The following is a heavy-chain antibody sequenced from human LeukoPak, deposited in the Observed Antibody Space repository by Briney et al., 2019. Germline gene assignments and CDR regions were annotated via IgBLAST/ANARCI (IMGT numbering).Heavy chain of an antibody. J-gene: IGHJ4*02. D-gene: IGHD3-9*01. CDR2: XXYDGSNK. CDR1: GFTFSSYG. Sequence: GRSLRLSCAASGFTFSSYGMHWVRQAPGKGLXXXXXXXYDGSNKYYADSVKGRFTISRDNSKNTLYLQMNSLRAEDTAVYYCAKEGLYDILTGPPDYWGQGTLVTVSS. V-gene: IGHV3-30*18. CDR3: AKEGLYDILTGPPDY.